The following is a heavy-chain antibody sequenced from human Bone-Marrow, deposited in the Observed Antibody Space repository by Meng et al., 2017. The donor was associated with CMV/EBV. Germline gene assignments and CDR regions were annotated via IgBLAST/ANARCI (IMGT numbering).Heavy chain of an antibody. CDR1: GGTFRSYA. Sequence: SLTLSCKVSGGTFRSYAISWVRQTPGQGLEWMGGIIPILGIATYAQKFQGRVTITADKPTSTAYMELSSLRSEDTAVYYCARDHGPAAISYYGMDVWGQGTTVTVSS. V-gene: IGHV1-69*10. D-gene: IGHD2-2*01. CDR3: ARDHGPAAISYYGMDV. J-gene: IGHJ6*02. CDR2: IIPILGIA.